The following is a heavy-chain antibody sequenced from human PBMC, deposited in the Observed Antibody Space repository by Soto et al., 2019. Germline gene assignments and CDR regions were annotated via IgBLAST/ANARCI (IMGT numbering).Heavy chain of an antibody. V-gene: IGHV3-23*01. CDR1: GFNFGENG. J-gene: IGHJ4*02. Sequence: PGGSLRLSCAASGFNFGENGMSWVRQAPGKGLEWVSGISDSGATTYYADSVRGRFTISRDNSKNTLYLQMKSLRAEDSASYYCAKEATSSGSLDYWGQGALVTVPS. CDR2: ISDSGATT. D-gene: IGHD6-19*01. CDR3: AKEATSSGSLDY.